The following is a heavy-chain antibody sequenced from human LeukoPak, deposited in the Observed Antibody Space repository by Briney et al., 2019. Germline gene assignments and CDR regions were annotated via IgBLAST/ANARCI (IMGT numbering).Heavy chain of an antibody. CDR3: ARGGIAAAGTSPY. Sequence: GASVKVSCKASGYTFTGYYMHWVRQAPGQGLEWMGRINPNRGGTNYAQKFQGRVTMTRDTSISTAYMELSRLRSDDTAVYYCARGGIAAAGTSPYWGQGTLVTVSS. J-gene: IGHJ4*02. CDR1: GYTFTGYY. V-gene: IGHV1-2*06. CDR2: INPNRGGT. D-gene: IGHD6-13*01.